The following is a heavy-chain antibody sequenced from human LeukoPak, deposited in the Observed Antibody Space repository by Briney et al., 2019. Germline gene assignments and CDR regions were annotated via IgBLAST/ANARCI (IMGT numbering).Heavy chain of an antibody. CDR3: ARGVGGLIAAAGTDY. V-gene: IGHV3-21*01. Sequence: KTGGSLRLSCAASGFTFSSYSMNWVRQAPGKGLEWVSSISSSSSYIYYADSVKGRFTISRDNAKNSLYLQMNSLRAEDTAVYYCARGVGGLIAAAGTDYWGQGTLVTVSS. J-gene: IGHJ4*02. D-gene: IGHD6-13*01. CDR1: GFTFSSYS. CDR2: ISSSSSYI.